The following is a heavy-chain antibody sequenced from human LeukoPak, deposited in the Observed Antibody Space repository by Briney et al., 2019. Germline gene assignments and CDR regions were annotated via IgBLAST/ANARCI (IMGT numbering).Heavy chain of an antibody. V-gene: IGHV3-33*01. J-gene: IGHJ4*02. CDR1: GFTFSSYG. CDR2: IWYDGSNK. D-gene: IGHD3-10*01. CDR3: AGDAITMVRGVIGY. Sequence: GGSLRLSCAASGFTFSSYGMHWVRQAPGKGLEWVAVIWYDGSNKYYADSVKGRFTISRDNSKNTLYLQMNSLRAEDTAVYYCAGDAITMVRGVIGYWGQGTLVTVSS.